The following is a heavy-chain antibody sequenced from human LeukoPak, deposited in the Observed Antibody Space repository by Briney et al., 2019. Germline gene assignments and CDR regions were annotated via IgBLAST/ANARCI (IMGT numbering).Heavy chain of an antibody. Sequence: ASVKVSCKASGYTFTGYYMHWVRQAPGQGLEWMGWINPXXGGTNYAQKFQGRVTMTRDTSISTAYMELSRLRSDDTAVYYCARVRGYCSSTSCSPFNWFDPWGQGTLVTVSS. V-gene: IGHV1-2*02. D-gene: IGHD2-2*01. CDR1: GYTFTGYY. CDR2: INPXXGGT. CDR3: ARVRGYCSSTSCSPFNWFDP. J-gene: IGHJ5*02.